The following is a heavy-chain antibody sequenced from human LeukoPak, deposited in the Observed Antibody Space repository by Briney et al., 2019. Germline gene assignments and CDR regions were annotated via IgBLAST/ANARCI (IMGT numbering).Heavy chain of an antibody. Sequence: SGGSLRLSCAASGFTFDDYAMHWVRQAPGKGLEWVSGISWNSDTIGYADSVRGRFTISRDNAKNSLYLQMNTLRPEDTAFYYCTKGSSGGGLIGTLYYFDYWGQGILVTVSS. V-gene: IGHV3-9*01. CDR1: GFTFDDYA. CDR3: TKGSSGGGLIGTLYYFDY. D-gene: IGHD2-21*01. J-gene: IGHJ4*02. CDR2: ISWNSDTI.